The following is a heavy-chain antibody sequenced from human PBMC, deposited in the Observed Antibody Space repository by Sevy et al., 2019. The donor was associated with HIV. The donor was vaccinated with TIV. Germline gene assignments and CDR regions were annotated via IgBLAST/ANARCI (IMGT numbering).Heavy chain of an antibody. CDR2: IKSKTDGGTT. J-gene: IGHJ6*02. Sequence: GESLKISCAASGFTFSNAWMSWVRQAPGKGLEWVGRIKSKTDGGTTDYAAPVKGRFTISRDDSKNTLYLQMNSLKTEDTAVYYCTTDGTHYDFWSGYRHDYYYYYGMDVWGQGTTVTVSS. CDR1: GFTFSNAW. CDR3: TTDGTHYDFWSGYRHDYYYYYGMDV. V-gene: IGHV3-15*01. D-gene: IGHD3-3*01.